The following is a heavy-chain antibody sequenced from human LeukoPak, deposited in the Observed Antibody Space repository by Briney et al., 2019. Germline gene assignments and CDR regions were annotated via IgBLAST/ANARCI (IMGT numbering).Heavy chain of an antibody. CDR3: ARDSIVVVPAAIRWVYYYYYMDV. CDR1: GYTFTGYY. V-gene: IGHV1-2*02. J-gene: IGHJ6*03. CDR2: INPNSGGT. Sequence: ASVKVSCKASGYTFTGYYMHWVRQAPGQGLEWMGWINPNSGGTNYEQKFQGRGTMTRDTSISTAYMELSRLRSDDTAVYYCARDSIVVVPAAIRWVYYYYYMDVWGKGTTVTVSS. D-gene: IGHD2-2*02.